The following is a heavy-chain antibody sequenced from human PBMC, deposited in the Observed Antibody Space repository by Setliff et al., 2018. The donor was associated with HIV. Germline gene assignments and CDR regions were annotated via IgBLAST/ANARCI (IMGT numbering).Heavy chain of an antibody. CDR3: AGHPVTSGWLSLNWFDP. V-gene: IGHV4-39*07. CDR1: GGSINTSSYY. D-gene: IGHD6-19*01. J-gene: IGHJ5*01. CDR2: IYHDGTT. Sequence: SQTLSLTCSVSGGSINTSSYYWAWVRQPPGNELEWIGSIYHDGTTHYRSSLRSRAAISIDTSKSQISLKVRSVTAADTAVYFCAGHPVTSGWLSLNWFDPWGQGILVTVSS.